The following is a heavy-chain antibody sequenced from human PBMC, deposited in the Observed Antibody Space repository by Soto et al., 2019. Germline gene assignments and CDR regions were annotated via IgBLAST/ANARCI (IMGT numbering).Heavy chain of an antibody. CDR1: GFTFSTYT. D-gene: IGHD4-17*01. CDR2: VLQTGSST. Sequence: GGSLRLSCAASGFTFSTYTMIWVRQAPGKGLEWVSAVLQTGSSTYYADSVKGRFTISRDNSKNTLYLQMNNLRVEDTAVYYCAKDFTPDGYWDFDYWGQGTLVTVSA. CDR3: AKDFTPDGYWDFDY. J-gene: IGHJ4*02. V-gene: IGHV3-23*01.